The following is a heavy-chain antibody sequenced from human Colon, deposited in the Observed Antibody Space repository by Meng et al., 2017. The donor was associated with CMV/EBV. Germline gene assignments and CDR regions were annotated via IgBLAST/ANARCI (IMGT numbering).Heavy chain of an antibody. V-gene: IGHV3-73*01. J-gene: IGHJ6*02. CDR3: TRSIAVAHYYYYGMDV. CDR2: IRSKANSYAT. CDR1: GFTFSGSA. D-gene: IGHD6-19*01. Sequence: ALKISCAASGFTFSGSAMHWVRQASGKGLEWVGRIRSKANSYATAYAASVKGRFTISRDDSKNTAYLQMNSLKTEDTAVYYCTRSIAVAHYYYYGMDVWGQGTTVTVSS.